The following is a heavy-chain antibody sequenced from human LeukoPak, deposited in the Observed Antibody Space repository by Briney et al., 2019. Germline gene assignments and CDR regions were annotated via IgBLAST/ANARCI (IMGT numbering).Heavy chain of an antibody. CDR3: AGSGDDYVWGSYSARFDP. V-gene: IGHV3-48*02. CDR2: ISSSSSTI. Sequence: GSLRLSCAASGFTFSSYSMNWVRQAPGKGLEWVSYISSSSSTIYYADSVKGRFTISRDNAKNSLYLQRNSLRDEDTAVYYCAGSGDDYVWGSYSARFDPWGQGTLVTVSS. CDR1: GFTFSSYS. J-gene: IGHJ5*02. D-gene: IGHD3-16*01.